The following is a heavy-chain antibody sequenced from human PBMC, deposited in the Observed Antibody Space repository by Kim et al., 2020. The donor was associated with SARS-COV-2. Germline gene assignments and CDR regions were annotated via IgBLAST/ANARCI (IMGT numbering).Heavy chain of an antibody. CDR2: INTGNGNT. CDR1: GYTFISYV. J-gene: IGHJ6*02. D-gene: IGHD2-15*01. Sequence: ASVKVSCKASGYTFISYVMHWVRQAPGQRLEWMGWINTGNGNTKYSQKFQGRVTITWGTSASTAYMELSSLRSEDTAVYYCARAYSNSEMDVWGQGTTVTVSS. V-gene: IGHV1-3*04. CDR3: ARAYSNSEMDV.